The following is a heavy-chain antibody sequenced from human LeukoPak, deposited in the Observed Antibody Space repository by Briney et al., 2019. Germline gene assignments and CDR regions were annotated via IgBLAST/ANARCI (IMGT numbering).Heavy chain of an antibody. CDR1: GGSISSSSYY. CDR3: ARDIQSRYGAEGYWYFDL. Sequence: PSETLSLTCTVSGGSISSSSYYWSWIRQPPGKGLEWIGYIYYSGSTNYNPSLKSRVTISVDTSKNQFSLKLSSVTAADTAVYYCARDIQSRYGAEGYWYFDLWGRGTLVTVSS. CDR2: IYYSGST. D-gene: IGHD2-2*01. J-gene: IGHJ2*01. V-gene: IGHV4-61*01.